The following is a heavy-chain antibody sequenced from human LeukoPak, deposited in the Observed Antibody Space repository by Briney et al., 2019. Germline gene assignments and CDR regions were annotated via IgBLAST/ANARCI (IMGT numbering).Heavy chain of an antibody. D-gene: IGHD3-9*01. Sequence: GGSLRLSCAASGFTFSSYSMNWVRQAPGKGLEWVSSISSSSSYIYYADSVKGRFTISRDNAKNSLYLQMNSLRAEDTAVYYCARIFRYYDILTGYYYYYYMDVWGKGTTVTVSS. CDR1: GFTFSSYS. J-gene: IGHJ6*03. CDR3: ARIFRYYDILTGYYYYYYMDV. CDR2: ISSSSSYI. V-gene: IGHV3-21*01.